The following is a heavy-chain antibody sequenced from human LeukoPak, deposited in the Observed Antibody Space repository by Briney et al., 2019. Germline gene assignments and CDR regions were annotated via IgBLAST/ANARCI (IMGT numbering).Heavy chain of an antibody. J-gene: IGHJ5*02. CDR3: ARDWVAAWWFDP. CDR1: GFTFSDYY. V-gene: IGHV3-11*01. D-gene: IGHD6-6*01. Sequence: GGSLRLSCAASGFTFSDYYMSWIRQAPGKGLEWVSYISSSGSTIYYADSVKGRFTISRDNAKNSLYLQMNSLRAEDTAVYYRARDWVAAWWFDPWGQGTLVTVSS. CDR2: ISSSGSTI.